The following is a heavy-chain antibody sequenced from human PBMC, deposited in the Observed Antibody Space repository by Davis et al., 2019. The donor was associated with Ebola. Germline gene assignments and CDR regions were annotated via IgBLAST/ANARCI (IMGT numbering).Heavy chain of an antibody. J-gene: IGHJ6*02. Sequence: GESLKISCAASGFTFSSYWMSWVRQAPGKGLEWVSYISSSSSTIYYADSVKGRFTISRDNAKNSLYLQMNSLRDEDTAVYYCAARIYDFWSGYYGSHYGMDVWGQGTTVTVSS. V-gene: IGHV3-48*02. CDR3: AARIYDFWSGYYGSHYGMDV. D-gene: IGHD3-3*01. CDR2: ISSSSSTI. CDR1: GFTFSSYW.